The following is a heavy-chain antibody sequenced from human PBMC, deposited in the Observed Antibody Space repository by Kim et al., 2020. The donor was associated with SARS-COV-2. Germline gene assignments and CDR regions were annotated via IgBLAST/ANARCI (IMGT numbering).Heavy chain of an antibody. CDR1: GGSISSGGYY. V-gene: IGHV4-31*03. Sequence: SETLSLTCTVSGGSISSGGYYWSWIRQHTGKGLEWIGYIYYSGSTYYNPSLKSRVTISVDTSKNQFSLKLSSVTAADTAVYYCARVGSRTSNNHYYHKGDVNFSDYWGQGTLVTVSS. D-gene: IGHD3-22*01. J-gene: IGHJ4*02. CDR3: ARVGSRTSNNHYYHKGDVNFSDY. CDR2: IYYSGST.